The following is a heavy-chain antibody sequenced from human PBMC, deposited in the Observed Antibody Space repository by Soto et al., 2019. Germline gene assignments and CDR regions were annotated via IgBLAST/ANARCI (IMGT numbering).Heavy chain of an antibody. CDR3: ARGGDIVVVPAAILYFDY. CDR1: GGSISSSNW. V-gene: IGHV4-4*02. J-gene: IGHJ4*02. D-gene: IGHD2-2*02. Sequence: QVQLQESGPGLVKPSGTLSLTCAVSGGSISSSNWWSWVRQPPGKGLEWIGEINHGGSTNYNPSLKSRVTISVDTSKNQFSLKLSSVTAADTAVYYCARGGDIVVVPAAILYFDYWGQGTLVTVSS. CDR2: INHGGST.